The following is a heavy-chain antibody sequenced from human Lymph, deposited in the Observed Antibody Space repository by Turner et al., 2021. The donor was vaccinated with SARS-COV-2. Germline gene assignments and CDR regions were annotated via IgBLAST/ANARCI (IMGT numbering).Heavy chain of an antibody. CDR3: AKKEMAMIVVVITLFDY. J-gene: IGHJ4*02. D-gene: IGHD3-22*01. CDR2: ISGSGGST. V-gene: IGHV3-23*01. CDR1: GFTFSSYG. Sequence: EVQLLESGGGLVQPGGSLRLSCAASGFTFSSYGMSWVRQAPGKGLEWVSAISGSGGSTYYADSVKGRFTISRDNSKNTLYLKMNSLRAEDTALYYCAKKEMAMIVVVITLFDYWGQGTLVTVSS.